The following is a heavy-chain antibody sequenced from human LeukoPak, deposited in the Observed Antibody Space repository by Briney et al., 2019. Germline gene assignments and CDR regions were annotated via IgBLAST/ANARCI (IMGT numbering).Heavy chain of an antibody. V-gene: IGHV4-39*07. Sequence: SETLSLTCTVSGGSISSSSYYWGWIRQPPGKGLEWIGSIYYSGSTYYNPSLKSRVTISVDTSKNQFSLKLSSVTAADTAVYYCASNLITMIVVVNYAFDIWGQGTMVTVSS. CDR2: IYYSGST. D-gene: IGHD3-22*01. J-gene: IGHJ3*02. CDR3: ASNLITMIVVVNYAFDI. CDR1: GGSISSSSYY.